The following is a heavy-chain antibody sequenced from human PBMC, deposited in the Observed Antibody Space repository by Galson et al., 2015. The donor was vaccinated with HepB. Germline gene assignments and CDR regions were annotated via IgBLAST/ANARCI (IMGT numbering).Heavy chain of an antibody. Sequence: ETLSLTCTVSGGSISSSSYYWGWIRQPPGKGLEWIGSIYYSGSTYYNPSLKSRVTISVDTSKNQFSLKLSSVTAADTAVYYCAREAPAAAPAAFDYWGQGTLVTVSS. J-gene: IGHJ4*02. D-gene: IGHD6-13*01. CDR1: GGSISSSSYY. CDR3: AREAPAAAPAAFDY. V-gene: IGHV4-39*07. CDR2: IYYSGST.